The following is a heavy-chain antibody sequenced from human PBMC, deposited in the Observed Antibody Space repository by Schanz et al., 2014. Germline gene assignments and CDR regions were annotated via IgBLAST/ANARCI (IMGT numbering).Heavy chain of an antibody. J-gene: IGHJ4*02. D-gene: IGHD4-4*01. CDR1: GGSIKRGDTY. CDR2: IYSGSS. V-gene: IGHV4-31*03. Sequence: QVQLQESGPGLVKPSETLSLTCTVAGGSIKRGDTYWNWIRQQPGKGLEWIGYIYSGSSYFNPSLKSRVTMTGDAAKNQFSLTVSSVTVADPAVYYCARGHDYSPVEYWGQGVLVSVSS. CDR3: ARGHDYSPVEY.